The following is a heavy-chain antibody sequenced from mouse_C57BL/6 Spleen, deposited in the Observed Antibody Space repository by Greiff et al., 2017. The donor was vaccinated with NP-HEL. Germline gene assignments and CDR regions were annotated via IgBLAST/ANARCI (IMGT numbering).Heavy chain of an antibody. CDR1: GYTFTDYY. Sequence: VQLQESGAELVRPGASVKLSCKASGYTFTDYYINWVKQRPGQGLEWIARIYPGSGNTYYNEKFKGKATLTAEKSSSTAYMQLSSLTSEDSAVYFCARSYGNYGPFDYWGQGTTLTVSS. CDR3: ARSYGNYGPFDY. CDR2: IYPGSGNT. J-gene: IGHJ2*01. D-gene: IGHD2-1*01. V-gene: IGHV1-76*01.